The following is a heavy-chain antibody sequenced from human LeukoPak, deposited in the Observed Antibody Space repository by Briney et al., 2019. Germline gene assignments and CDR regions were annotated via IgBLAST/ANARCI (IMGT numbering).Heavy chain of an antibody. CDR2: IIPIFGTA. D-gene: IGHD3-9*01. CDR1: GGTFSSYA. CDR3: ARATGYDILTGHYGN. Sequence: ASVKVSCKASGGTFSSYAISWVRQAPGQGLEWMGGIIPIFGTANYAQKFQGRVTITADESTSTAYMELSSLRSEDTAVYYCARATGYDILTGHYGNWGQGTLVTVS. J-gene: IGHJ4*02. V-gene: IGHV1-69*01.